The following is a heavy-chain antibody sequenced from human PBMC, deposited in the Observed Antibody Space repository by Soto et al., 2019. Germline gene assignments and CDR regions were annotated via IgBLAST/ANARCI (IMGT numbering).Heavy chain of an antibody. V-gene: IGHV3-7*03. J-gene: IGHJ4*02. CDR2: IKQDGSAK. CDR3: ARAREPEYSSAIFFDI. Sequence: GGSLRLSCVASGLTLSSYWMSWVRQAPGKGLEWVANIKQDGSAKYYVDSVKGRFTISRDNSEKSLYLQMNSLRAEDTAVYYCARAREPEYSSAIFFDIWGQGALVTVSS. CDR1: GLTLSSYW. D-gene: IGHD5-18*01.